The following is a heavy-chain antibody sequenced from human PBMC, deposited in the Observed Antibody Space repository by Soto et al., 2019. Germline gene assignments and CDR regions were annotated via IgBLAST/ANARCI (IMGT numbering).Heavy chain of an antibody. CDR3: AMGLAAAGPLDY. CDR2: ISGSGGTP. V-gene: IGHV3-23*01. CDR1: GFTFDDYA. J-gene: IGHJ4*02. Sequence: GGSLRLSCAASGFTFDDYAMHWVRQAPGRGLEWVSAISGSGGTPYYADSVKGRFTISRDNSRNTLYLVVNSLRAEDTAVYYCAMGLAAAGPLDYWGQGTLVTVSS. D-gene: IGHD6-13*01.